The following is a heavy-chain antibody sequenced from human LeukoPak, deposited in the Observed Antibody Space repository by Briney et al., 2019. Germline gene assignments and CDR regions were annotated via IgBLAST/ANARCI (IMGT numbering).Heavy chain of an antibody. Sequence: GRSLRLSCAASGFTFSTYEMHWVRQAPGKGLEWVAVISHDGNDQYYADSVRGRFTISGDNSKNALYLQMNSLRLEDTAVYYCARDRDCSRTSCFNAFDVWGQGTMAIVSS. CDR3: ARDRDCSRTSCFNAFDV. CDR2: ISHDGNDQ. J-gene: IGHJ3*01. CDR1: GFTFSTYE. D-gene: IGHD2-2*01. V-gene: IGHV3-30*04.